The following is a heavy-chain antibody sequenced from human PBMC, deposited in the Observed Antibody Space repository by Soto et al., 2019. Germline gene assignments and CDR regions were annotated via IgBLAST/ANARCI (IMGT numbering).Heavy chain of an antibody. Sequence: QVQLVESGGGVVQPGRSLRLSCAASGLTFSAAGMHWVRQAPGKGLEWVAFIANDGRSESYADSVKGRFTISRDNSQNRLYLQRNGLRAEDTAVYYCAKDKGRTAIDSWGQGTLVSVSS. CDR3: AKDKGRTAIDS. CDR1: GLTFSAAG. CDR2: IANDGRSE. V-gene: IGHV3-30*18. J-gene: IGHJ4*02.